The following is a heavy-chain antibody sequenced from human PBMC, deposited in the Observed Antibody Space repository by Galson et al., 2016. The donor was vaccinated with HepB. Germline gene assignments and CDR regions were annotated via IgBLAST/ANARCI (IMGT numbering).Heavy chain of an antibody. J-gene: IGHJ4*02. D-gene: IGHD6-13*01. Sequence: SLRLSCAASGFTFSTYSMNWVRQAPGKGLEWVSFISSSSSHIYYADSVKGRFTISRDNAKNSVYLQMNILRAEDTAVYYCARFLDNPARMSSSWYVAFSIWGQGTLVTVSS. CDR3: ARFLDNPARMSSSWYVAFSI. CDR2: ISSSSSHI. CDR1: GFTFSTYS. V-gene: IGHV3-21*01.